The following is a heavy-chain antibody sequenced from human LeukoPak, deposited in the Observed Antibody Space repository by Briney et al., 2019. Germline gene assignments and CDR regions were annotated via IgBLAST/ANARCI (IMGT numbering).Heavy chain of an antibody. CDR3: ARVRNDGVMD. J-gene: IGHJ4*02. Sequence: PGGSLRLSFAAPGFTFDDYGMSWVRQAPGKGLEWVSGINWNGGSTGYADSVKGRFTISRDNAKNSLYLQMNSLRAEDTALYYCARVRNDGVMDWGQGTLVTVSS. CDR1: GFTFDDYG. V-gene: IGHV3-20*03. CDR2: INWNGGST. D-gene: IGHD3-16*01.